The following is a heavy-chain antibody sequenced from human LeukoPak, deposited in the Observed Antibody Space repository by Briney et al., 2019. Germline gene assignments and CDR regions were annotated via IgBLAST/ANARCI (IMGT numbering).Heavy chain of an antibody. CDR1: GGSSSGYY. Sequence: SETLSLTCAVYGGSSSGYYWSWIRQPPGKGLEWIGEINHSGSTNYNPSLKSRVTISVDTSKNQFSLKLSSVTAADTAVYYCARGDIVVVVASYYYYYGMDVWGQGTTVTVSS. J-gene: IGHJ6*02. V-gene: IGHV4-34*01. CDR2: INHSGST. D-gene: IGHD2-15*01. CDR3: ARGDIVVVVASYYYYYGMDV.